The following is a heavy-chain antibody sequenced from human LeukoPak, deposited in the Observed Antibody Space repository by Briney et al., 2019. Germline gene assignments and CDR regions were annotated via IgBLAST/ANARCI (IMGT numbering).Heavy chain of an antibody. V-gene: IGHV3-30*02. D-gene: IGHD4-11*01. CDR2: ILYDGSKV. Sequence: PGGSLRLSCAASGFIFSSYGMHWVRQAPGKGLEWVAFILYDGSKVNYADSVKGRVTISRDNSKNTLYQQMDSLRAEDTAVYYCAKGIGTTGPFDYWGQGTLVTVSS. J-gene: IGHJ4*02. CDR3: AKGIGTTGPFDY. CDR1: GFIFSSYG.